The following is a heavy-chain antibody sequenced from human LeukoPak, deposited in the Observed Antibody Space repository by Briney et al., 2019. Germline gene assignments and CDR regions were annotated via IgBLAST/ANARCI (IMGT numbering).Heavy chain of an antibody. V-gene: IGHV3-20*04. CDR3: AKDDEDGTWFDP. D-gene: IGHD6-13*01. CDR1: GFTFNDYG. J-gene: IGHJ5*02. Sequence: PGGSLRLSCAASGFTFNDYGMSWVRQAPGKGLEWVSGINWNGGSTGYADSVKGRFTISRDNAKNTLYLQMNSLRAEDTAVYYCAKDDEDGTWFDPWGQGTLVTVSS. CDR2: INWNGGST.